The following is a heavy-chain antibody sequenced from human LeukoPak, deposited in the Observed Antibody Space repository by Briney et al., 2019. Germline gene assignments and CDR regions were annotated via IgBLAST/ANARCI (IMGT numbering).Heavy chain of an antibody. Sequence: GGSLRLSCAASGFTFSSYWMHWVRQAPGKGLVWVSRINTDGSSTSYADSVKGRFTISRDNAKNTLYLQMNSLRAEDTAVYYCLVTATTTWRSFGGMDVWGKGTTVTVSS. J-gene: IGHJ6*04. CDR2: INTDGSST. V-gene: IGHV3-74*01. D-gene: IGHD5-18*01. CDR3: LVTATTTWRSFGGMDV. CDR1: GFTFSSYW.